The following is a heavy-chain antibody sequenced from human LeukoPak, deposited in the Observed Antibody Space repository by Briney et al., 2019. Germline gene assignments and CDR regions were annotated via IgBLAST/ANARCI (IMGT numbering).Heavy chain of an antibody. Sequence: GESLKISCKGSGYSFTSYWIGWVRQMPGKGLEWMGIIYPGDSDTRYSPSFQGQVTISADKSISTAYLQWSSLKASDTAMYYCARPIVRGVRNVFDXXXQGTXXTVXS. J-gene: IGHJ3*02. V-gene: IGHV5-51*01. CDR3: ARPIVRGVRNVFDX. D-gene: IGHD3-10*02. CDR2: IYPGDSDT. CDR1: GYSFTSYW.